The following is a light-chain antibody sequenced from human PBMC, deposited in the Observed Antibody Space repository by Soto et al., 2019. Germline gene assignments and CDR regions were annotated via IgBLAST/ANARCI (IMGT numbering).Light chain of an antibody. Sequence: QSALTQPPSASGSPGQSVAISCTGTSNDVGGYNYVSWYQQHPGKAPKLIIYEVSKRPSDIPDRFSGSKSGNTASLAVSGLQAEDEADYYCSSYAATNNYVFGTGTKVTVL. CDR2: EVS. J-gene: IGLJ1*01. CDR1: SNDVGGYNY. V-gene: IGLV2-8*01. CDR3: SSYAATNNYV.